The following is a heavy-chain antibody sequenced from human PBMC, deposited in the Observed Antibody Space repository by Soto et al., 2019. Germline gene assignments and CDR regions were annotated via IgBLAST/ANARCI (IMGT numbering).Heavy chain of an antibody. CDR2: IYPGYSDI. D-gene: IGHD2-8*01. CDR3: ARQAYSYYTNCFGY. V-gene: IGHV5-51*01. J-gene: IGHJ4*02. CDR1: GYSFTTYW. Sequence: GEYLMSACEGSGYSFTTYWILLVRQMPGKGLEWMGVIYPGYSDIRFSQSFQGQVTISADMSLSNAYLQGSSLWVSDTAMYYFARQAYSYYTNCFGYWGQGTLVTVSS.